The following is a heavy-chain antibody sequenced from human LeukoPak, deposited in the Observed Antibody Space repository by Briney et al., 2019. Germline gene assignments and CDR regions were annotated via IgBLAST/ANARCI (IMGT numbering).Heavy chain of an antibody. D-gene: IGHD2/OR15-2a*01. V-gene: IGHV4-4*07. CDR3: ARQYGPPFDF. J-gene: IGHJ4*02. CDR2: IYSNGFT. Sequence: SETLSLTCTVSNDSIISYYWSWIRQPAGKGLEWIGRIYSNGFTSYKPSLESRVSMSVDTSKNQITLKLTSVTAADTAVYYCARQYGPPFDFWGQGTLVTVSS. CDR1: NDSIISYY.